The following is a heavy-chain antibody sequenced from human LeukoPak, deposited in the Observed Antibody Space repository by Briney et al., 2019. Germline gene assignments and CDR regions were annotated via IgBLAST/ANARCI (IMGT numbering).Heavy chain of an antibody. D-gene: IGHD6-19*01. J-gene: IGHJ4*01. CDR1: GVPFSNSY. V-gene: IGHV4-34*01. CDR3: TRAVAGHPD. Sequence: SETLSLTCAVSGVPFSNSYWSWARNPQSQGLEWIGEINHSGYTNYNPSLKGRVTMSIDTSKNQFSLTLTSVTAADAGVYYCTRAVAGHPDWGQGTLVTVSS. CDR2: INHSGYT.